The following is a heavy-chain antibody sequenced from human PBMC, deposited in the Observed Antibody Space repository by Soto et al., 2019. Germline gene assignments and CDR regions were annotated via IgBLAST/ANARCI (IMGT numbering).Heavy chain of an antibody. D-gene: IGHD3-16*01. J-gene: IGHJ6*02. V-gene: IGHV3-23*01. CDR1: GFTFSDDA. CDR2: IDVGSHST. Sequence: PGGSLRLSCAASGFTFSDDAMIWVRQAPGKGLEWVSLIDVGSHSTSYADSVKGRFTISRDYSKNTLFLQMNSLRAEDTAIYYCAKHRDVAYDLEAGFYHSGMDVWGQGTTVTVSS. CDR3: AKHRDVAYDLEAGFYHSGMDV.